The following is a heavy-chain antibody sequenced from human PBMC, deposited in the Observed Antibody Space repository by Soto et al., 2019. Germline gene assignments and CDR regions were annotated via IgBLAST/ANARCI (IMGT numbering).Heavy chain of an antibody. D-gene: IGHD1-1*01. CDR1: GFTFSSYA. Sequence: SLRLSCAASGFTFSSYAMSWVRQAPGKGLEWVSAISGSGGSTYYADSVKGRFTISRDNSENTLYLQMNSLRAEDTAVYYCAKATATSGGAFEIYGQGTMVTASS. CDR3: AKATATSGGAFEI. V-gene: IGHV3-23*01. CDR2: ISGSGGST. J-gene: IGHJ3*02.